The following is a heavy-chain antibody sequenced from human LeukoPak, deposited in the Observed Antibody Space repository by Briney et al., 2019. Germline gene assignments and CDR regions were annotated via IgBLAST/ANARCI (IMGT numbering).Heavy chain of an antibody. J-gene: IGHJ4*02. V-gene: IGHV3-30-3*01. D-gene: IGHD3-9*01. CDR3: ARVGLRYFDWLSQLDY. CDR1: GFTFGTYS. CDR2: ISYDGSNK. Sequence: GGPLRLSCVGSGFTFGTYSMSWVRQVPGKGLEWVAVISYDGSNKYYADSVKGRFTISRDNSKNTLYLQMNSLRAEDTAVYYCARVGLRYFDWLSQLDYWGQGTLVTVSS.